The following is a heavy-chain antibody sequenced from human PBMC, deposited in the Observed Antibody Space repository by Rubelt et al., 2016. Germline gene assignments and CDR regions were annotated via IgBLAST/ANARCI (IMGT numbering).Heavy chain of an antibody. CDR3: ARSFELDFDY. D-gene: IGHD3-10*01. V-gene: IGHV2-5*02. Sequence: QITLKESGPTLVKPTQTLTLTCTFSGFSLSTSGVGVGWIRQPPGKALAWLALIYGDDDKRYSPSPKSRLTISKDTSKSQVVLTMTNMDPVDTATYYCARSFELDFDYWGRGTLVTVSS. CDR1: GFSLSTSGVG. J-gene: IGHJ4*02. CDR2: IYGDDDK.